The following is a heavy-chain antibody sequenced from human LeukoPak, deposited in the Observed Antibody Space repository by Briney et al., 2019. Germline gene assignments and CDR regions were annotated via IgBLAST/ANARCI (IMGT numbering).Heavy chain of an antibody. J-gene: IGHJ4*02. CDR2: FYGSGST. CDR3: AKDFPSSSWPYYFDY. V-gene: IGHV4-61*02. CDR1: GGSISTGFYY. D-gene: IGHD6-13*01. Sequence: SETLSLTCTVSGGSISTGFYYWSWVRQSAGKGLEWIVRFYGSGSTYYADSVKGRFTISRDNSKNTLYLQMNSLRAEDTAVYYCAKDFPSSSWPYYFDYWGQGTLVTVSS.